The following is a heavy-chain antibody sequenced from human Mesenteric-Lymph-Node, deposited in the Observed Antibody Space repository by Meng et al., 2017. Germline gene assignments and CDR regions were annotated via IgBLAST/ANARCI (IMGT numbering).Heavy chain of an antibody. J-gene: IGHJ4*02. D-gene: IGHD2-2*01. CDR2: ISGSGGST. Sequence: GGSLRLSFAASGFTFSSYALSWVRQAPGKGLEWVSAISGSGGSTYYADYVKGRFTISRDNSKNTLYLQMNSLRAEDTAVYYCAKDSFVVVPAAPFYFDYWGQGTLVTVSS. CDR3: AKDSFVVVPAAPFYFDY. V-gene: IGHV3-23*01. CDR1: GFTFSSYA.